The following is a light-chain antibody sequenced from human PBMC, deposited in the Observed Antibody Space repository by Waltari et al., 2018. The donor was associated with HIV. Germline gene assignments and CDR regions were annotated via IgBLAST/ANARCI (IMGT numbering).Light chain of an antibody. J-gene: IGKJ2*01. CDR2: GTS. CDR3: QQYDNSPYN. Sequence: EIVLTQSPGTLSLSPGERATLSCRASQSVTSSNLVWYQQKVGQAPRLLMYGTSNRATGTPERFSGSVSATDFTLTITELEPEDFAVYYCQQYDNSPYNFGQGTKVEIK. V-gene: IGKV3-20*01. CDR1: QSVTSSN.